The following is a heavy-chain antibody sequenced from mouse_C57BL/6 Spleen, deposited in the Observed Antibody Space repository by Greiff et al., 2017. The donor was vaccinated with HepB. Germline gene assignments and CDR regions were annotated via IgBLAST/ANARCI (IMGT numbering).Heavy chain of an antibody. CDR1: GYAFSSSW. CDR2: IYPGDGDT. V-gene: IGHV1-82*01. CDR3: ARERSTTVDY. D-gene: IGHD1-1*01. Sequence: QVQLQQSGPELVKPGASVKISCKASGYAFSSSWMNWVKQRPGKGLEWIGRIYPGDGDTNYNGKFKGKATLTADKSSSTAYMQLSSLTSEDSAVYFCARERSTTVDYWGQGTTLTVSS. J-gene: IGHJ2*01.